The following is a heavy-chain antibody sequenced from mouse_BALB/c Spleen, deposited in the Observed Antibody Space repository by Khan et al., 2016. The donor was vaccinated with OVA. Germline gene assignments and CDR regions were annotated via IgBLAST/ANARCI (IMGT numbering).Heavy chain of an antibody. D-gene: IGHD2-14*01. J-gene: IGHJ3*01. CDR1: GYAFTSYS. Sequence: VQLQQSGPELVKPGASVKVSCKASGYAFTSYSLYWVKQSHGKSLEWIGSIDPYNGGTSYNQKFKGKATLTVDKSSTSAYMHLNSLTSEDSVVYYCARGGYGGFAYWGQGTLVTVSA. V-gene: IGHV1S135*01. CDR3: ARGGYGGFAY. CDR2: IDPYNGGT.